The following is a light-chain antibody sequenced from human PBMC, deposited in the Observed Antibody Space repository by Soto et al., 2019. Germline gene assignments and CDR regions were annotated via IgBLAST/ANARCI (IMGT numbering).Light chain of an antibody. CDR2: WAS. J-gene: IGKJ1*01. V-gene: IGKV4-1*01. Sequence: DIVMTQSPASLAVSLGARATITCRSSQSILFASSNRNYLAWYQKKPRQPPKLLISWASSRESGVPDRFSGSGSGTDCTLTISSLQAEDVAVYYCQQYYSAPRTFGQGTNVEIK. CDR1: QSILFASSNRNY. CDR3: QQYYSAPRT.